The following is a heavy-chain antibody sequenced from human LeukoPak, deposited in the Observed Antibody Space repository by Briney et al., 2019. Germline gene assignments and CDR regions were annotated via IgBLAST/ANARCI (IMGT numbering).Heavy chain of an antibody. D-gene: IGHD3-22*01. V-gene: IGHV1-46*01. CDR1: GYTFTSYY. Sequence: SVTVSCTASGYTFTSYYMHWVRQAPGQGLEWMGIINPSGGSTSYAQKFQGRVTMTRDTSTSTVYMELSSLRSEDTAVYYCARDGGAQYYYDSSGYRGDFDYWGQGTLVTVSS. CDR3: ARDGGAQYYYDSSGYRGDFDY. CDR2: INPSGGST. J-gene: IGHJ4*02.